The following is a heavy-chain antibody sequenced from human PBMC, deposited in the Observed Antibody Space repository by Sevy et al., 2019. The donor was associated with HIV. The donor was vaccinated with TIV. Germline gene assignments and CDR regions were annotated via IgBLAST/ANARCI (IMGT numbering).Heavy chain of an antibody. CDR2: ISGSGSYT. CDR3: AKEKEMSMYYFHS. Sequence: GGSLRLSCAASGFTFNNYAMNWVRQAPGKGLEWVSVISGSGSYTYYADSVKGRFTISRDTSKNTLYLQMNSLRAEDTAVYYCAKEKEMSMYYFHSWGQGTLFTVSS. V-gene: IGHV3-23*01. D-gene: IGHD3-10*02. CDR1: GFTFNNYA. J-gene: IGHJ4*02.